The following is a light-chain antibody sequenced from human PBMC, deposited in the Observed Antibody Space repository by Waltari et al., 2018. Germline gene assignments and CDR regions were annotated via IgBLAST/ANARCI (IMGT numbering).Light chain of an antibody. V-gene: IGLV2-14*03. CDR3: SSYTSSSYLV. Sequence: QSALIQPASVSGSPGQSITLSCTGTNSDIGGYNYVSWYQHHPGRVPKPLIYDVTMRPSGVSDRFSGSKSGNTASLTISGLQAEDETDYYCSSYTSSSYLVFGGGTRLTVL. CDR1: NSDIGGYNY. CDR2: DVT. J-gene: IGLJ2*01.